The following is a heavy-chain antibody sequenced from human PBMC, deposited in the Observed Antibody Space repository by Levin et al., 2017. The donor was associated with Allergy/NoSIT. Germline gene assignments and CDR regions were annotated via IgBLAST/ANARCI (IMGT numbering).Heavy chain of an antibody. J-gene: IGHJ6*02. D-gene: IGHD3-22*01. CDR2: ISSSSSYI. CDR1: GFTFSSYS. V-gene: IGHV3-21*01. CDR3: ARDYDSSGYYYFTQNYYYYYGMDV. Sequence: GGSLRLSCAASGFTFSSYSMNWVRQAPGKGLEWVSSISSSSSYIYYADSVKGRFTISRDNAKNSLYLQMNSLRAEDTAVYYCARDYDSSGYYYFTQNYYYYYGMDVWGQGTTVTVSS.